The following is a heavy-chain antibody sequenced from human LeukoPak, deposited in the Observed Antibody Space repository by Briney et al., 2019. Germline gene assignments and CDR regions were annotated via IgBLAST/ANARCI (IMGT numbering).Heavy chain of an antibody. Sequence: GGSLSLSCAASGFTFGSSAMSWVRQAAGRGPEWVSTFSRSGPDTYYADSVKGRFTIFRDNSKNTLYLQMNSLRAEDTAVYYCAKGSLGSWYYFDYWGQGTLVTVSS. CDR2: FSRSGPDT. J-gene: IGHJ4*02. D-gene: IGHD6-13*01. CDR1: GFTFGSSA. V-gene: IGHV3-23*01. CDR3: AKGSLGSWYYFDY.